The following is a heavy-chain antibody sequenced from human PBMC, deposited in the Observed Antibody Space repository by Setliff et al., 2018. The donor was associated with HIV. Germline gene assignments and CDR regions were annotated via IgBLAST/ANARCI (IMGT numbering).Heavy chain of an antibody. CDR3: VTSSSWSSRLNF. D-gene: IGHD2-2*01. Sequence: SVTLSLTCAVYGGPLSGHYWSWIRQPPGQGLEWIGETSHSGKTNYNPSLKSRVTISVDTSKNQFSLKLTSVTAADTAVYYCVTSSSWSSRLNFWGPGMLVTVSS. CDR2: TSHSGKT. V-gene: IGHV4-34*01. CDR1: GGPLSGHY. J-gene: IGHJ4*02.